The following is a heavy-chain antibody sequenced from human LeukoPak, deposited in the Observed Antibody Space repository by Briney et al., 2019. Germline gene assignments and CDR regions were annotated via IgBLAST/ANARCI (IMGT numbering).Heavy chain of an antibody. CDR1: GGSFSGYY. Sequence: SETLSLTCAVYGGSFSGYYWSWIRQPPGKGLEWIGEINHSGSTNYNPSLKSRVTISVDTSKNQFSLKLSSVTAADTAVYYCATSGKTVYYYYGTDVWGQGTTVTVSS. CDR3: ATSGKTVYYYYGTDV. J-gene: IGHJ6*02. D-gene: IGHD6-25*01. V-gene: IGHV4-34*01. CDR2: INHSGST.